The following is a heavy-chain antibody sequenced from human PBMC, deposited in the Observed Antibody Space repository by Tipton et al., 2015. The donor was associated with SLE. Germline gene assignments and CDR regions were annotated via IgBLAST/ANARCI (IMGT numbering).Heavy chain of an antibody. V-gene: IGHV4-61*02. CDR3: ARAGGGYCSSTSCYTKHHYYMDV. D-gene: IGHD2-2*02. J-gene: IGHJ6*03. Sequence: TLSLTCTVSGGSISSGSYYWSWIRQPAGKGLEWIGRIYTSGSTNYNPSLKSRVTISVDTSKNQFSLKLSSVTAADTAVYYCARAGGGYCSSTSCYTKHHYYMDVWGKGTTVTVSS. CDR1: GGSISSGSYY. CDR2: IYTSGST.